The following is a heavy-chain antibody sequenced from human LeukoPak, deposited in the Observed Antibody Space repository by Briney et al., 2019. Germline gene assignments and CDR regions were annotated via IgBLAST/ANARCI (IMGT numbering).Heavy chain of an antibody. CDR1: GGSISSSS. CDR2: ISSSSRYI. CDR3: ATQLGGLRLTLRLGWFDP. J-gene: IGHJ5*02. V-gene: IGHV3-21*01. Sequence: PSETLSLTCTVSGGSISSSSYYWGWIRQPPGKGLEWVSSISSSSRYIYYADSVKGRFTISRDNAKNSLYLQMNSLRAEDTAVYYCATQLGGLRLTLRLGWFDPWGQGTLVTVSS. D-gene: IGHD3-16*01.